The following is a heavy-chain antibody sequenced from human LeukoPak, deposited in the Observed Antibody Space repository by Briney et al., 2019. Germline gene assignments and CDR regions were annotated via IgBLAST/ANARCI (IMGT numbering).Heavy chain of an antibody. CDR2: INPNSGGT. CDR3: ERRSRDLHDAFDI. D-gene: IGHD4-11*01. V-gene: IGHV1-2*02. J-gene: IGHJ3*02. Sequence: ASVTVSCNASGYIFTGYYMHWVRHAPGQGLEWMGWINPNSGGTNYAQKFQGRVTMTRHTSISTAYMELSRLRSDDTAVYYCERRSRDLHDAFDIWGQGTMATVSS. CDR1: GYIFTGYY.